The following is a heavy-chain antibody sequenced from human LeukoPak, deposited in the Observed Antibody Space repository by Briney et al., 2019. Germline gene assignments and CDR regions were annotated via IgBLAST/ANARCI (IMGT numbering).Heavy chain of an antibody. CDR2: ISYDGRNK. CDR3: ARAKHPCTIYYYYGMDV. Sequence: GGSLRLSCAASGFTFSSYAMHWVRQAPGKGLEWVAVISYDGRNKYYADSVKGRFTISRDNSKNTLYLQMNSLRAEDTAVYYCARAKHPCTIYYYYGMDVWGQGTTVTVSS. D-gene: IGHD2-2*01. J-gene: IGHJ6*02. V-gene: IGHV3-30*04. CDR1: GFTFSSYA.